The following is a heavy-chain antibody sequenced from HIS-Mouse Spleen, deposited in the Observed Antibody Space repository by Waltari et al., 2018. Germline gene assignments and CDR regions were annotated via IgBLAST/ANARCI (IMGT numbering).Heavy chain of an antibody. CDR2: IYYSGST. CDR3: ARDPRWNDGIDY. D-gene: IGHD1-1*01. J-gene: IGHJ4*02. CDR1: GGSISSSSYY. Sequence: QLQLQESGPGLVKPSETLSLTCTVSGGSISSSSYYWGWIRQPPGKGLEWIGSIYYSGSTYYNPSLKSRLTISVDTSKNQFSLKLSSVTAADTAVYYCARDPRWNDGIDYWGQGTLVTVSS. V-gene: IGHV4-39*07.